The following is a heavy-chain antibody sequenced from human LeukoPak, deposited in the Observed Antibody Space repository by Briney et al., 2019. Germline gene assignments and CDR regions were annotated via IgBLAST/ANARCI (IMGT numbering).Heavy chain of an antibody. Sequence: SGPTLVNPTQTLTLTCTFSGLSLSTSGVGVGWNRQPPGKALEWLALIYGNDDKRYSPSLKSRLTITKDTSKNQVVLTMTNMDPADTATYYCVHDVPGGEGFQHWGQGTLVTVSS. CDR1: GLSLSTSGVG. D-gene: IGHD2-2*01. CDR3: VHDVPGGEGFQH. J-gene: IGHJ1*01. CDR2: IYGNDDK. V-gene: IGHV2-5*01.